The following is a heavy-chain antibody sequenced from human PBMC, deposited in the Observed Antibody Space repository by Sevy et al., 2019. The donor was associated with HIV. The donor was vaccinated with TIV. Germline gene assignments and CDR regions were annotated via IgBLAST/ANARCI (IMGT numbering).Heavy chain of an antibody. V-gene: IGHV3-48*03. CDR1: GFTFSSYE. J-gene: IGHJ4*02. D-gene: IGHD6-19*01. Sequence: PGGSLRLSCAASGFTFSSYEMNWVRQAPGKGLEWISYITLSGSTMYYADSVKGRFTISRDNAKNSLYLQMNSLRAEDTAVYYCARDRQGITVAGTAIDYWGQGTLVTVSS. CDR2: ITLSGSTM. CDR3: ARDRQGITVAGTAIDY.